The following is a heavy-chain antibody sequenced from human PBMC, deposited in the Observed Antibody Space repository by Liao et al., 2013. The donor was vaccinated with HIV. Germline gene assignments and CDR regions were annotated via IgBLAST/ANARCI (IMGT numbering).Heavy chain of an antibody. CDR2: IYYSGST. J-gene: IGHJ3*02. D-gene: IGHD2-8*01. Sequence: QVQLQESGPGLVKPSETLSLTCTVSGGSISSYYWSWIRQPPGKGLEWIGYIYYSGSTNYNPSLKSRVTISVDTSKNQFSLKLSSVTAADTAVYYCARVDCTNGVCFLFDIWGQGTMVTVSS. CDR3: ARVDCTNGVCFLFDI. CDR1: GGSISSYY. V-gene: IGHV4-59*01.